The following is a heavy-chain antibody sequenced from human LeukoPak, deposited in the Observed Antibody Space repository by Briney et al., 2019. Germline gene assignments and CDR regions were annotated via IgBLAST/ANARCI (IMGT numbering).Heavy chain of an antibody. J-gene: IGHJ4*02. V-gene: IGHV3-7*01. CDR2: TKQDGSEK. CDR3: ARGGSSWPFDY. D-gene: IGHD6-13*01. Sequence: GGSLRLSCAASGFTFSSYWMSWVRQAPGKGLEWVANTKQDGSEKYYVDSVKGRFTISRDNAKNSLYLQMNSLRAEDTAVYYCARGGSSWPFDYWGQGTLVTVSS. CDR1: GFTFSSYW.